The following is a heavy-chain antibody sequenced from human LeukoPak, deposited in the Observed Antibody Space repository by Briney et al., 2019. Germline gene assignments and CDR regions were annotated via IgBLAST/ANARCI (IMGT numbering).Heavy chain of an antibody. J-gene: IGHJ4*02. Sequence: SETLSLTCAVYGGSFSGYYWSWIRQPPGKGLEWIGEINHSGSTNYNPSLKSRVTISVDTSKNQFSLKLSSVTAADTAVYYCARARLRALFDYWGQGTLVTVSS. D-gene: IGHD3-16*01. CDR3: ARARLRALFDY. CDR1: GGSFSGYY. CDR2: INHSGST. V-gene: IGHV4-34*01.